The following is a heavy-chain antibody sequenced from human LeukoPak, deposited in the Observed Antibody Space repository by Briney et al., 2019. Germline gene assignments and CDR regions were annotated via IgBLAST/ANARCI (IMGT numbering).Heavy chain of an antibody. CDR1: GGSISSYY. J-gene: IGHJ5*02. D-gene: IGHD2-2*01. Sequence: SEALSLTCTVSGGSISSYYWSWIRQPPGKGLEWIGYIYSSGSTNYNPSLKSRVTISVDTSKNQFSLNLTSVTAADTAVYYCARDVPWLDPWGQGTLVTVSS. V-gene: IGHV4-59*01. CDR3: ARDVPWLDP. CDR2: IYSSGST.